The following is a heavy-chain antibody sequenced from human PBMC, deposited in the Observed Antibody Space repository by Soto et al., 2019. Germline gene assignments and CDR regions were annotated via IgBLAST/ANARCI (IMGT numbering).Heavy chain of an antibody. J-gene: IGHJ4*02. V-gene: IGHV3-21*01. D-gene: IGHD2-8*01. CDR1: GFTFSSYS. CDR3: ARDGTVYHEDFAY. Sequence: GGSLRLSCAASGFTFSSYSMNWVRQAPGKGLEWVSSISSSSSYIYYADSVKGRFTISRDNAKNSLYLQMNSLRAEDTAVYYCARDGTVYHEDFAYWGQGSLVTVSS. CDR2: ISSSSSYI.